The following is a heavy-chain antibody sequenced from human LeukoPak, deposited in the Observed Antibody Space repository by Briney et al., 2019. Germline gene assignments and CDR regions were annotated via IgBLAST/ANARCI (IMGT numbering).Heavy chain of an antibody. CDR3: ARVEGIAVAFDY. CDR2: ISSGSTI. J-gene: IGHJ4*02. Sequence: PGGSLRLSCAASGFTFSSYEMNWVRQAPGKGLEWVSYISSGSTIYYADSVKGRFTISRDNAKNSLYLQMNSLRAEDTAVYYCARVEGIAVAFDYWGQGTLVTVSS. CDR1: GFTFSSYE. D-gene: IGHD6-19*01. V-gene: IGHV3-48*03.